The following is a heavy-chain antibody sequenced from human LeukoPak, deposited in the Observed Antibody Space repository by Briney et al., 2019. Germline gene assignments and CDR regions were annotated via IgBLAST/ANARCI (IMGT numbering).Heavy chain of an antibody. D-gene: IGHD1-26*01. CDR3: AKGGSGSYYDRFDY. Sequence: SGGSLRLSCAASGFTFSNYAMSWVRQAPGKGLEWVSTLSGSGDNTYYADSGRGRFTISRDNSKKTLYLQMNSLRVEDTAVYYCAKGGSGSYYDRFDYWGQGTLVTVFS. CDR2: LSGSGDNT. V-gene: IGHV3-23*01. J-gene: IGHJ4*02. CDR1: GFTFSNYA.